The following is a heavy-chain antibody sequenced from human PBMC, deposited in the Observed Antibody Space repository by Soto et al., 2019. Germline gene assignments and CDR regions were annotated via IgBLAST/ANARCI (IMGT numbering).Heavy chain of an antibody. J-gene: IGHJ4*02. CDR1: GVPVVNLA. V-gene: IGHV3-23*01. CDR3: TKASGAYAHFGSCFDF. CDR2: IDRSGDIT. D-gene: IGHD3-10*01. Sequence: PGGSLRLCCAPCGVPVVNLAMSGFRKAPGKGLEWVSSIDRSGDITFYAGSVKERFSTSRDNSRNNLFLLMNNLRDDDSAMYYCTKASGAYAHFGSCFDFWGQGTLVTVSS.